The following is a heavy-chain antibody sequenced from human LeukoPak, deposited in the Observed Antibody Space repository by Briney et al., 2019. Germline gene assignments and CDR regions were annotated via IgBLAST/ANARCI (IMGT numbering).Heavy chain of an antibody. CDR3: VSSILFYYGSESSHF. CDR1: GFIFSNYA. V-gene: IGHV3-30*03. Sequence: PGRSLRLSCAASGFIFSNYAMHWVRQAPAGKGLEWVAVISYDGVNQYYANSVKGRFTVSRDNSNNTLYLQMDSLRVDDTAVYYCVSSILFYYGSESSHFWGQGTLVTVSS. CDR2: ISYDGVNQ. D-gene: IGHD3-10*01. J-gene: IGHJ4*02.